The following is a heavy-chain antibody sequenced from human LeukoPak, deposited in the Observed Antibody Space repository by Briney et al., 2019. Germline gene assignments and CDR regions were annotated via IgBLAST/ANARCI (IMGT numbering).Heavy chain of an antibody. Sequence: GASVTVSCTASGYSFTSYGISWVRQAPGQGLEWMGWISTYDGNTNYAQRVQDRLTMTTDSSTSTAYMELRSLRSDDTAVYYCARDGEKYSSGWQYYFDYWGQGTLVTVSS. CDR1: GYSFTSYG. CDR3: ARDGEKYSSGWQYYFDY. D-gene: IGHD6-19*01. V-gene: IGHV1-18*04. CDR2: ISTYDGNT. J-gene: IGHJ4*02.